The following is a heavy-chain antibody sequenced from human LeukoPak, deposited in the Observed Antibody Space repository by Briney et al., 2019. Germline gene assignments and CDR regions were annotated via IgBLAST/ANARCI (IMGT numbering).Heavy chain of an antibody. D-gene: IGHD3-22*01. J-gene: IGHJ6*04. CDR1: EFTFRSYP. Sequence: QPGGSLRLSCAASEFTFRSYPMHWVRQAPGKGLEYVSAISSNGGSTYYANSVKGRFTISRDNSKSTLYLQMGSLRAEDMAVYYCARGVVINLMDVWGKGTTVTVSS. CDR2: ISSNGGST. V-gene: IGHV3-64*01. CDR3: ARGVVINLMDV.